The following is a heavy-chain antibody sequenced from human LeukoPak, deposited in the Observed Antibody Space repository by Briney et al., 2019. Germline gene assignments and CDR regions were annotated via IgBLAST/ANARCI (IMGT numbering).Heavy chain of an antibody. J-gene: IGHJ4*02. CDR3: ARDSSWSGTRKLDY. Sequence: SETLSLTCAVSGYSISSGYYWGWIRQPPGKGLAWIGSIFHSGSTYYNPSLKSRVTISVDTSKNQFSLKLSSVTAADTAVYYCARDSSWSGTRKLDYWGQGTLVTVSS. CDR2: IFHSGST. V-gene: IGHV4-38-2*02. D-gene: IGHD6-13*01. CDR1: GYSISSGYY.